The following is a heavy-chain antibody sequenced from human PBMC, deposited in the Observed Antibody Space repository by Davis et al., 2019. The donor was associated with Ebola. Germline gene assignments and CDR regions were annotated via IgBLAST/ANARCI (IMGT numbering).Heavy chain of an antibody. CDR3: ARDEGYCSSTSCYYYYGMDV. CDR2: IKQDGSEK. D-gene: IGHD2-2*01. Sequence: GESLKISCAASGFTFSSYAMSWVRQAPGKGLEWVANIKQDGSEKYYVDSVKGRFTISRDNAKNSLYLQMNSLRAEDTAVYYCARDEGYCSSTSCYYYYGMDVWGQGTTVTVSS. V-gene: IGHV3-7*01. CDR1: GFTFSSYA. J-gene: IGHJ6*02.